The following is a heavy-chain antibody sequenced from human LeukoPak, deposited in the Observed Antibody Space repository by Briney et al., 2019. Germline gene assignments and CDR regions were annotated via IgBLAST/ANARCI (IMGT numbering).Heavy chain of an antibody. Sequence: GGSLRLSCVASGFSFSEYSMNWVSQAPGKGLEWVSSINSRSNDIYYADSVKGRFTISRDNAKNSLYLQMNSLRAEDTAVYYCAKVGNYDSSGYYYFDYWGQGTLVTVSS. J-gene: IGHJ4*02. D-gene: IGHD3-22*01. CDR2: INSRSNDI. CDR1: GFSFSEYS. V-gene: IGHV3-21*06. CDR3: AKVGNYDSSGYYYFDY.